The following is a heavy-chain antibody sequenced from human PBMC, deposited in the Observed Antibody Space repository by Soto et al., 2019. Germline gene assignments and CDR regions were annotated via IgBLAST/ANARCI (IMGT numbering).Heavy chain of an antibody. J-gene: IGHJ2*01. CDR3: ARFNWYFDL. CDR2: IYYSGST. Sequence: QVQLQESGPGLVKPSETLSLTCTVSGGSISSYYWSWIRQPPGKGLEWLGYIYYSGSTNYNPSLKCRVTLXVDTSKNQFSLKLSSVTAADTAVYYCARFNWYFDLWGRGTLVTVSS. CDR1: GGSISSYY. V-gene: IGHV4-59*08.